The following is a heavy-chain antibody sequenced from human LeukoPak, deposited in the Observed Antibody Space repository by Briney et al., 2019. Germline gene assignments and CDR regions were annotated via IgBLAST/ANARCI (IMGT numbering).Heavy chain of an antibody. Sequence: ASVKVSCKASAHTLTGDYMHWVRHAPGQGLEWMGRINPDSGGTKYAQKFQGRVTMTRDTSISTAYMELSRLRFDDTAMYYCARDLTYSSGWYWFDPWGQGTLVTVSS. D-gene: IGHD6-19*01. V-gene: IGHV1-2*06. CDR1: AHTLTGDY. J-gene: IGHJ5*02. CDR3: ARDLTYSSGWYWFDP. CDR2: INPDSGGT.